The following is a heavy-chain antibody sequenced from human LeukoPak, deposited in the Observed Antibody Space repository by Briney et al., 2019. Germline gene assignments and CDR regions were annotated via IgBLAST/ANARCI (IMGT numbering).Heavy chain of an antibody. J-gene: IGHJ4*02. CDR2: IKSKTDGGTT. V-gene: IGHV3-15*01. CDR3: TTNLRF. CDR1: GFTFSIAW. Sequence: GGSLGLSCAASGFTFSIAWMGWVRQAPGKGLEWVARIKSKTDGGTTDYTAPVKGRFTISRDDSENALYLQMNSLKTEDTAVYYCTTNLRFWGQGTLVTVSS.